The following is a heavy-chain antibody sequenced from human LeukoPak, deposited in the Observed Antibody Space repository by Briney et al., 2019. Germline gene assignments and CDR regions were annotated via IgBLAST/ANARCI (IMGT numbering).Heavy chain of an antibody. Sequence: GGSLRLSCAASGFTFSSYSMNWVRQAPGKGLEWVSYISSSGTTIHYADSVKGRFTISRDNAKNSLYLQMNSLRAEDTAVYYCAKGYYDYVWGSYYFDYWGQGTLVTVSS. J-gene: IGHJ4*02. CDR1: GFTFSSYS. D-gene: IGHD3-16*01. V-gene: IGHV3-48*01. CDR3: AKGYYDYVWGSYYFDY. CDR2: ISSSGTTI.